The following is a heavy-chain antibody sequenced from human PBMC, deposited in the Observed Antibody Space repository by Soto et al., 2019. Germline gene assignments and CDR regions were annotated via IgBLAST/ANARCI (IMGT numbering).Heavy chain of an antibody. J-gene: IGHJ1*01. CDR2: IYYSGST. CDR1: GGSISSSSYY. D-gene: IGHD6-6*01. V-gene: IGHV4-39*01. Sequence: QLQLQESGPGLVKPSETLSLTCTVSGGSISSSSYYWVWLRQPPGKGLEWIGSIYYSGSTYYNPSPMRRVTISVDTSMNQFSLKLSSATAADTAVYDCARPPLHSSSSRYFQHWGQGTLVTVSS. CDR3: ARPPLHSSSSRYFQH.